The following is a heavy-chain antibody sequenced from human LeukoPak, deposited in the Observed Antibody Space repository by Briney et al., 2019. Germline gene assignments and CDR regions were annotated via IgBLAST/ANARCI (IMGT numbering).Heavy chain of an antibody. J-gene: IGHJ6*03. CDR2: IYYSGST. CDR3: AREVVVVVAATRNYYYYYMDV. CDR1: GGSISSSSYY. D-gene: IGHD2-15*01. Sequence: SETLSLTCTVSGGSISSSSYYWGWIRQPPGKGLEWIGSIYYSGSTYYNPSLKSRVTISVDTSKNQFSLKLSSVTAADTAVYYCAREVVVVVAATRNYYYYYMDVWGKGTTVTVSS. V-gene: IGHV4-39*07.